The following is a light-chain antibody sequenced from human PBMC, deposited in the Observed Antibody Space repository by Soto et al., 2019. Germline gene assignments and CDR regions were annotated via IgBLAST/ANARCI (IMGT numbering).Light chain of an antibody. Sequence: QSVLTQPPSASGTPGQRATISCCGSNSNIGSDIVNCYQLLPGAAPEVLINTTNQRPSGVPERFSGSKSGTSASLAISGLQSEDEANSSCATWDGGLSGPFVFGIGTKVTV. V-gene: IGLV1-44*01. J-gene: IGLJ1*01. CDR3: ATWDGGLSGPFV. CDR1: NSNIGSDI. CDR2: TTN.